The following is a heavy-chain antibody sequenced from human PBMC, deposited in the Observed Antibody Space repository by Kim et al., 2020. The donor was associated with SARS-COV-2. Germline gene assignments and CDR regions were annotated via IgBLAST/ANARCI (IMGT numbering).Heavy chain of an antibody. CDR3: ARAAYYYDSSAGARYYYGMDV. Sequence: SETLSLTCAVSGGSISSSNWWSWVRQPPGKGLEWIGEIYHSGSTNYNPSLKSRVTISVDKSKNQFSLKLSSVTAADTAVYYCARAAYYYDSSAGARYYYGMDVWGQGTTVTVSS. D-gene: IGHD3-22*01. CDR2: IYHSGST. CDR1: GGSISSSNW. J-gene: IGHJ6*02. V-gene: IGHV4-4*02.